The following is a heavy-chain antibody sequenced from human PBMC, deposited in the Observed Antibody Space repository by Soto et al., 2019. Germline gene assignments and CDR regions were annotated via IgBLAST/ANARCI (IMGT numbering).Heavy chain of an antibody. CDR3: AGWYYYGSGRGMDV. Sequence: QVQLVESGGGVVQPGRSLRLSCAASGFTFSSYGMHWVRQAPGKGLEWVAVIWYDGSNKYYADSVKGRFTISRDNSKNTLCLQMNSLRAEDTAVYYCAGWYYYGSGRGMDVWGKGTTVTVSS. CDR2: IWYDGSNK. CDR1: GFTFSSYG. V-gene: IGHV3-33*01. J-gene: IGHJ6*04. D-gene: IGHD3-10*01.